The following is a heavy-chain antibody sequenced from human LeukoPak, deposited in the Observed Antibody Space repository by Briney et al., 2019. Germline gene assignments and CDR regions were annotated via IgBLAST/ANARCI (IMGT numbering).Heavy chain of an antibody. CDR3: ARTFSSGWYYPHAFDI. Sequence: GGSLRLSCAASGFTFSSYAMGWVRQAPGKGLEWVSAISGTGNRTYYADSVKGRFTISRDNAKNSLYLQMNSLRAEDTAVYYCARTFSSGWYYPHAFDIWGQGTMVTVSS. D-gene: IGHD6-13*01. CDR1: GFTFSSYA. J-gene: IGHJ3*02. CDR2: ISGTGNRT. V-gene: IGHV3-23*01.